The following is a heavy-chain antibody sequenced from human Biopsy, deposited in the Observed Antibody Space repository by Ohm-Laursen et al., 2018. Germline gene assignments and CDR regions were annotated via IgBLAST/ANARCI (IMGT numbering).Heavy chain of an antibody. J-gene: IGHJ4*02. CDR3: AAGATWLVHY. CDR1: GDSISFPN. V-gene: IGHV4-59*11. D-gene: IGHD6-19*01. CDR2: THDTGTT. Sequence: SETLSLTCTASGDSISFPNWGWFRQPPGKGLEYIGSTHDTGTTDYSPSLKTRVSLSVDTSTKVFSLILSSVTAADTAVYYCAAGATWLVHYWGQGTLVTVSS.